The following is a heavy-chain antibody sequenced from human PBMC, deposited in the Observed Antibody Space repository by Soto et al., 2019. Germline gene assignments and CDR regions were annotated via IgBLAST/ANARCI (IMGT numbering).Heavy chain of an antibody. D-gene: IGHD3-10*01. CDR3: ARQAYGSQYYYYYGMDV. J-gene: IGHJ6*02. CDR2: IYHSGST. CDR1: GGSISSSNW. V-gene: IGHV4-4*02. Sequence: SETLSLTCAVSGGSISSSNWWSWVRQPPGKGLEWIGEIYHSGSTNYNPSLKSRVTISVDKSKNQFSLKLSSVTAADTAVYYCARQAYGSQYYYYYGMDVWGQGTTVTVSS.